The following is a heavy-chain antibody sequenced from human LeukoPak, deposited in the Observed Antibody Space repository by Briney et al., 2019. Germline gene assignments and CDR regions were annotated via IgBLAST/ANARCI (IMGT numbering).Heavy chain of an antibody. CDR2: ISGSGGST. V-gene: IGHV3-23*01. D-gene: IGHD3-22*01. CDR3: AKSGSSGYYSWVDY. J-gene: IGHJ4*02. CDR1: GFTFSSYA. Sequence: GGSPRLSCAASGFTFSSYAMSWVRQAPGKGLEWVSAISGSGGSTYYADSVKGRFTISRDNSKNTLYLQMNSLRAEDTAVYYCAKSGSSGYYSWVDYWGQGTLVTVSS.